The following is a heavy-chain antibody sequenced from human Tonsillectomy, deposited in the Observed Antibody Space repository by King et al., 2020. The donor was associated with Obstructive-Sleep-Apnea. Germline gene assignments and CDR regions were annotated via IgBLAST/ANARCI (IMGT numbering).Heavy chain of an antibody. CDR2: IGTAGDT. CDR1: GFTFSSYD. D-gene: IGHD6-19*01. Sequence: EVQLVESGGGLVQPGGSLRLSCAASGFTFSSYDMHWVRQPTGKGLEWVSAIGTAGDTYYPGSVKGRFTISRENDKNSLYLQMNSLRAGDTAVYYCAREATETVAGIMGAFDIWGQGTMVTVSS. V-gene: IGHV3-13*01. J-gene: IGHJ3*02. CDR3: AREATETVAGIMGAFDI.